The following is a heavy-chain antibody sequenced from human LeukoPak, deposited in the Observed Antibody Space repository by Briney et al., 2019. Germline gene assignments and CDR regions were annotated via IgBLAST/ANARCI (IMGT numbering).Heavy chain of an antibody. V-gene: IGHV3-30*02. Sequence: GGSLRLSCAASGFTFRNYGMHWVRQAPGKGLEWVAFIRYDGSEKYYADSVKGRFTISRDNAKNSLYLQMNSLRAEDTAVYYCARGRYSYGFRGIFDYWGQGTLVTVSS. D-gene: IGHD5-18*01. CDR1: GFTFRNYG. J-gene: IGHJ4*02. CDR2: IRYDGSEK. CDR3: ARGRYSYGFRGIFDY.